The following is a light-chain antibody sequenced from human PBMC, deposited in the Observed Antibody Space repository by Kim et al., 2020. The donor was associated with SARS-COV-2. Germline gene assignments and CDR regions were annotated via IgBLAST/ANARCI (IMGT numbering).Light chain of an antibody. J-gene: IGLJ3*02. V-gene: IGLV3-19*01. Sequence: SSELTQDPAVSVALGQTVRITCQGDSLRSYYASWYQQKPGQAPVLVIYGKNNRPSGIPDRFSGSSSGNTTSLTITGAQAEDEADYYCNPRDSSGNHSWVF. CDR2: GKN. CDR3: NPRDSSGNHSWV. CDR1: SLRSYY.